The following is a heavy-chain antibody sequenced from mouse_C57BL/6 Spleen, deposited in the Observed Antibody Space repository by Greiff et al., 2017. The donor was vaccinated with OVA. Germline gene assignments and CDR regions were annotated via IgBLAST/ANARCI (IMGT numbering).Heavy chain of an antibody. D-gene: IGHD1-1*01. CDR3: AREITTDYLDY. J-gene: IGHJ2*01. CDR1: GYAFSSYW. V-gene: IGHV1-80*01. CDR2: IYPGDGDT. Sequence: QVQLQQSGAELVKPGASVKISCKASGYAFSSYWMNWVKQRPGKGLEWIGQIYPGDGDTNYNGKFKGKATLTADKSSSTAYMQLSSLTSEDSAVYFCAREITTDYLDYWGQGTTLTVSS.